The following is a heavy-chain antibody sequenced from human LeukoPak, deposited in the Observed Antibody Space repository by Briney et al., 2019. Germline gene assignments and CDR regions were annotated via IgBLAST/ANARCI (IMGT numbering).Heavy chain of an antibody. Sequence: QPGGSLRLSCAASGFTFSSYAMSWVRQAPGKGLEWISSISGGASNTYYVDSVKGRFTISRDSSNNTLLLQMTSLRVEDTAIYFCARARSMLRLRSSFDFWGQGALVIVSS. V-gene: IGHV3-23*01. CDR2: ISGGASNT. D-gene: IGHD2-21*02. CDR3: ARARSMLRLRSSFDF. CDR1: GFTFSSYA. J-gene: IGHJ4*02.